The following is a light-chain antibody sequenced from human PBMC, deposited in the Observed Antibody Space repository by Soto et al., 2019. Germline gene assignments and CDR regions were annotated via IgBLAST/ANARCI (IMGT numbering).Light chain of an antibody. CDR1: QSVSSSY. J-gene: IGKJ2*01. CDR2: GAS. V-gene: IGKV3-20*01. CDR3: QQYGSSYT. Sequence: EIVLTQSPGTLSLSPGERATLSCRASQSVSSSYLAWYQQKGGQAPRLLIYGASRRATGIPDRFSGSGSGTDFTLTISXXXXXXXAVYYCQQYGSSYTFGXGXXXEI.